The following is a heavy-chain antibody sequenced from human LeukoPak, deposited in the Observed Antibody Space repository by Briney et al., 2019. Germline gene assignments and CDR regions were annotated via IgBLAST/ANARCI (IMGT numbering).Heavy chain of an antibody. CDR3: AKDRLAEQWLKHYAPDY. CDR1: GFTVSSNY. J-gene: IGHJ4*02. CDR2: IYSGGST. Sequence: GGSLRLSCAASGFTVSSNYMSWVRQAPGKGLEWVSVIYSGGSTYYADSVKGRFTISRDNSKNTLYLQMNSLRAEDTAVYYCAKDRLAEQWLKHYAPDYWGQGTLVTVSS. V-gene: IGHV3-53*01. D-gene: IGHD6-19*01.